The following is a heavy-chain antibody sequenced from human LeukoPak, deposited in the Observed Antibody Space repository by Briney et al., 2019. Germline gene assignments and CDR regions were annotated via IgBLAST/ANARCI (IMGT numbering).Heavy chain of an antibody. J-gene: IGHJ4*02. D-gene: IGHD2-15*01. CDR2: IYHSGST. CDR3: ARDRRDCSGGSCYSGFDY. V-gene: IGHV4-4*02. Sequence: PSETLSLTCTVSGGSISSSNWWSWVRQPPGKGLEWIGEIYHSGSTNYNPSLKSRVTISVDKSKNQFSLKLSSVTAADTAVYYCARDRRDCSGGSCYSGFDYWGQGTLVTVSS. CDR1: GGSISSSNW.